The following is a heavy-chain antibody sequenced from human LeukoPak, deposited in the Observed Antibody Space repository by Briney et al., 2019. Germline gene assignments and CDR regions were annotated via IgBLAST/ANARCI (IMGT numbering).Heavy chain of an antibody. CDR2: IKSKTDGGTA. CDR1: GFTFSNYN. Sequence: GGSLRLSCAASGFTFSNYNMNWVRQAPGKGLEWVGRIKSKTDGGTAEYAAPVKGRFIISRDDSKNTLYLQMNSLNSDDTGVYYCATALRGVGFWGQGTLVTVPS. D-gene: IGHD3-3*01. V-gene: IGHV3-15*01. CDR3: ATALRGVGF. J-gene: IGHJ4*02.